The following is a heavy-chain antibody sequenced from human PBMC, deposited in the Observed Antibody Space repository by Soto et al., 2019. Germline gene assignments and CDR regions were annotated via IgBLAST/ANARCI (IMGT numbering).Heavy chain of an antibody. V-gene: IGHV1-18*03. D-gene: IGHD7-27*01. CDR1: GYTFTNYG. Sequence: QVPLLQSGAEVKKPGASVKVSCKASGYTFTNYGISWVRQAPGQGLEWMGWIRPDNGHADYAQKLQGRVTMTADTSTSTVYMELRSLTSDDMAVYYCARDRSNSDYWGQGTLVTVSS. CDR2: IRPDNGHA. CDR3: ARDRSNSDY. J-gene: IGHJ4*02.